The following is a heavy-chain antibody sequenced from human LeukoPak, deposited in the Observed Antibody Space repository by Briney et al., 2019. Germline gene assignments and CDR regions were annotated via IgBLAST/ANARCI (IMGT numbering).Heavy chain of an antibody. Sequence: GGSLRLSCAASGFTFSSYAMSWVRQAPGKGLEWVSAISGSGGSTYYADSVKGRFTISRDNAKNSLYLQMNSLRTEDTAIYYCARGGVRRGYYDYWGQGTLVTVSS. J-gene: IGHJ4*02. CDR1: GFTFSSYA. D-gene: IGHD1-14*01. CDR2: ISGSGGST. V-gene: IGHV3-23*01. CDR3: ARGGVRRGYYDY.